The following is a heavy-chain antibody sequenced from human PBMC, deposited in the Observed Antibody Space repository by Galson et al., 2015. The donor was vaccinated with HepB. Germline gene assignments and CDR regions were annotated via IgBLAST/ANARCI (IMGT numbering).Heavy chain of an antibody. D-gene: IGHD3-10*01. V-gene: IGHV1-2*04. CDR2: INPNSGGT. CDR1: GYTFTGYY. J-gene: IGHJ6*02. Sequence: SVKVSCKASGYTFTGYYMHWVRQAPGQGLEWMGWINPNSGGTNYAQKFQGWVTMTRDTSISTAYMELSKLRSDDTAVYYCARDLTPSALWFGELLTPGGMDVWGQGTTVTVSS. CDR3: ARDLTPSALWFGELLTPGGMDV.